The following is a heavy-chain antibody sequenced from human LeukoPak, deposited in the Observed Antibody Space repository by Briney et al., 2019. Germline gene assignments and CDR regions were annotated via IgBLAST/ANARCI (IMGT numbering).Heavy chain of an antibody. D-gene: IGHD6-13*01. CDR2: ISSSGSTL. CDR1: GFTFSSYE. Sequence: GGSLRLSCAASGFTFSSYEMNWVRQAPGKGLEWISYISSSGSTLYYADSVKGRFTISRDNAKNSLYLQMNSLRAEDTAIYYCASSSWYALDYWGQGTLVTVSS. CDR3: ASSSWYALDY. V-gene: IGHV3-48*03. J-gene: IGHJ4*02.